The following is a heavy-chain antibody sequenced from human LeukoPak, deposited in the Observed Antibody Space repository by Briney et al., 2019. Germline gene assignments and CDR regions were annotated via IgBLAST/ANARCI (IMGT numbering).Heavy chain of an antibody. CDR3: ARDRERVEWLRGYFDY. CDR1: GFTFSSYA. Sequence: GGSLRLSCAASGFTFSSYAMHWVRQAPGKGLEWVAVISYDGSNKYYADSVKGRFTISRDNSKNTLYLQMNSLRAEDTAVYYCARDRERVEWLRGYFDYWGQGTLVTVSS. J-gene: IGHJ4*02. CDR2: ISYDGSNK. D-gene: IGHD5-12*01. V-gene: IGHV3-30-3*01.